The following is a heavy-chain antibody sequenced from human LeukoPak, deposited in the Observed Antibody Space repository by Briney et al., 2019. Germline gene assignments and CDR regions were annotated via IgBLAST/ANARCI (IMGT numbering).Heavy chain of an antibody. D-gene: IGHD5-12*01. CDR2: ISGSGGST. J-gene: IGHJ6*02. CDR3: AKAVNSGYDYYYYYGMDV. V-gene: IGHV3-23*01. Sequence: PGGSLRLSCAASGFTFRSYAIYWVRQAPGKGLEWVSAISGSGGSTYYADSVKGRFTISRDNSKNTLYLQMNSLRAEDTAVYYCAKAVNSGYDYYYYYGMDVWGQGTTVTVSS. CDR1: GFTFRSYA.